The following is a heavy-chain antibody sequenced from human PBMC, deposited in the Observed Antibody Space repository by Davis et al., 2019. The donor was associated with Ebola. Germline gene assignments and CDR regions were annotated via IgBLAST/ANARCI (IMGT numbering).Heavy chain of an antibody. Sequence: GESLKISCVASGFTFRSYTMNWVRQAPGKGLEWVSSLSSSSTYTYYADSVKGRFTVSRDNAKNSLYLQMNSLRADDTAVYYCARDPASPRPDMFDYWGQGAMVTVSS. CDR3: ARDPASPRPDMFDY. J-gene: IGHJ4*02. CDR1: GFTFRSYT. D-gene: IGHD2-15*01. V-gene: IGHV3-21*01. CDR2: LSSSSTYT.